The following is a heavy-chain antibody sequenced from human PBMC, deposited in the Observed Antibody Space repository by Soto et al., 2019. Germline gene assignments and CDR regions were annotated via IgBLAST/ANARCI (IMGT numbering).Heavy chain of an antibody. CDR3: ARDIESVTAKHFFYYYAMDV. V-gene: IGHV1-18*01. J-gene: IGHJ6*02. CDR2: VSANNGHT. CDR1: GFTFSNYG. Sequence: ASLKVSCKASGFTFSNYGLNWVRQAPGQGLEWMGWVSANNGHTNYAQNLQGRVSMTTDTSTSTAYMELRGLRFDDTAVYYCARDIESVTAKHFFYYYAMDVWGQGTTVTFSS. D-gene: IGHD2-8*01.